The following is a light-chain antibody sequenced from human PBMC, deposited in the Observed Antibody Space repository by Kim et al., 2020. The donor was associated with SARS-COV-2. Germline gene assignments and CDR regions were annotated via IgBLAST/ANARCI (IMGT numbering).Light chain of an antibody. V-gene: IGKV1-27*01. CDR1: QGINNY. CDR3: QKYDNGQLT. J-gene: IGKJ4*01. Sequence: ASIGDRVPITCRASQGINNYLAWYQQRPGKVPRALIYAASALRSGVPSRFSGSGSGTDFTLTISSLQPEDVATYYCQKYDNGQLTFGGGTRVDIK. CDR2: AAS.